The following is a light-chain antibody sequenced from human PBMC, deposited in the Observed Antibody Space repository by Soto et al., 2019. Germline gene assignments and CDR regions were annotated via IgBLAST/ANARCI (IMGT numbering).Light chain of an antibody. CDR3: QHYNSYSEA. J-gene: IGKJ1*01. Sequence: DIQMTQSPSTLSASVGDRVTITCRASQSSSSWLAWYQQKPGKAPKLLIYKASTVKSGVPSRFSGSGSGTEFTLTISSLQPDDFATYYCQHYNSYSEAFGQGTKVDIK. CDR1: QSSSSW. V-gene: IGKV1-5*03. CDR2: KAS.